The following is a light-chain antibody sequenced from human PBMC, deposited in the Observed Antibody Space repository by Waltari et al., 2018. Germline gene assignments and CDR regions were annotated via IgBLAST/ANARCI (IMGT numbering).Light chain of an antibody. CDR3: SSYTVTNTRV. J-gene: IGLJ3*02. Sequence: QSALTQPASVSGSPGQSITISCSGSSSDVGAYNYVSWYQQHPGKAPRLLIHDVSIRPSGVSNLFSGSKSGNTASLAISGLQAEDEADYYCSSYTVTNTRVFGGGTKVTVL. CDR2: DVS. V-gene: IGLV2-14*03. CDR1: SSDVGAYNY.